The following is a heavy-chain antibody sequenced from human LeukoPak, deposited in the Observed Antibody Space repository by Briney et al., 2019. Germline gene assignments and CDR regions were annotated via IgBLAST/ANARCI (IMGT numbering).Heavy chain of an antibody. CDR1: GGSFSGYY. V-gene: IGHV4-34*01. CDR3: ARTPRPYGDYALWWFDP. CDR2: IYYSGST. D-gene: IGHD4-17*01. Sequence: KSSETLSLTCAVYGGSFSGYYWSWIRQPPGKGLEWIGSIYYSGSTYYNPSLKSRVTISVDTSKNQFSLKLSSVTAADTAVYYCARTPRPYGDYALWWFDPWGQGTLVTVSS. J-gene: IGHJ5*02.